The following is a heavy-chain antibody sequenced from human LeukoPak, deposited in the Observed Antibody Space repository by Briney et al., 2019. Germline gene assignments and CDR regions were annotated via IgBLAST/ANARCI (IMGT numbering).Heavy chain of an antibody. CDR3: AREGNYNMDV. V-gene: IGHV3-7*01. Sequence: GGSLRLSCAASGFTFSSHWMTWVRQAPGKGLEWVANIKQDGSVKYYVDSVKGRFTISRDNAKNSLYLQMDSLRVEDTAVYYCAREGNYNMDVWGKGTTVTVSS. J-gene: IGHJ6*03. CDR1: GFTFSSHW. CDR2: IKQDGSVK.